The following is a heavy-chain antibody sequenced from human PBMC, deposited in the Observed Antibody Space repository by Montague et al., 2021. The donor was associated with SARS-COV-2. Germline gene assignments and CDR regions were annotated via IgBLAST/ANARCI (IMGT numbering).Heavy chain of an antibody. CDR2: XXWDDDK. V-gene: IGHV2-70*01. D-gene: IGHD4-17*01. Sequence: PALVKPTQTLTLTCTFSGFSLSTSGMCVSWIRRPPGKALEWLALXXWDDDKYYSTSLKTRLTISKDTSKNQVVLTMTNMDPVDTATYYCARIPAVTTGLNYYYYYGMDVWGQGTTVTVSS. CDR1: GFSLSTSGMC. J-gene: IGHJ6*02. CDR3: ARIPAVTTGLNYYYYYGMDV.